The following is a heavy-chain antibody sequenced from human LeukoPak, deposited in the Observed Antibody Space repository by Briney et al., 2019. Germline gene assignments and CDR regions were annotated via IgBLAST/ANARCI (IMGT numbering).Heavy chain of an antibody. Sequence: GASVKVSCRTSGYSFTTYGMNWLRQAPGQGLEWMGWISLYNGHTNYVHKFQGRITMSTDTSTSTIDMELRSLRSDDTAVCYCARSTVDGPLDFCGQGTLVTVSS. CDR1: GYSFTTYG. V-gene: IGHV1-18*01. J-gene: IGHJ4*02. CDR3: ARSTVDGPLDF. CDR2: ISLYNGHT. D-gene: IGHD4-11*01.